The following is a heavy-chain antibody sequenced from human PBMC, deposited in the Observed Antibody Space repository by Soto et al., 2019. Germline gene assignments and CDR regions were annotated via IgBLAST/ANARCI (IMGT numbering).Heavy chain of an antibody. CDR2: TYYKSKWYY. CDR1: ENSFSTKGAG. V-gene: IGHV6-1*01. D-gene: IGHD1-1*01. Sequence: SPTLSLSCAICENSFSTKGAGWNWIRQTPSRGLEWLGRTYYKSKWYYTYAASVKSRITVSPDTSKNQFSLQLTSVTPENTVVYYCARWSWKDVSGHYYRDLWARGTTLPFSS. CDR3: ARWSWKDVSGHYYRDL. J-gene: IGHJ6*03.